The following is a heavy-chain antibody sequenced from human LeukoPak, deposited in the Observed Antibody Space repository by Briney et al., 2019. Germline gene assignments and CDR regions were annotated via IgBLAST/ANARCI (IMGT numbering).Heavy chain of an antibody. CDR3: ARGYCSGGSCPRGGGMDV. CDR1: GYGFISYG. D-gene: IGHD2-15*01. V-gene: IGHV1-18*01. Sequence: ASVKLSCKTSGYGFISYGICWVRQAPGQGLEWMGWISAHNGNTNYALKFQGRVTMTTDTSTSTGYMELRSLRYDDTAVYYCARGYCSGGSCPRGGGMDVWGQGTTVTVSS. CDR2: ISAHNGNT. J-gene: IGHJ6*02.